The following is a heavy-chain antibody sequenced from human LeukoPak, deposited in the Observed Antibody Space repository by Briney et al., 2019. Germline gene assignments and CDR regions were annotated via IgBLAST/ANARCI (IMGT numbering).Heavy chain of an antibody. D-gene: IGHD3-3*01. CDR1: GFTFSDYY. CDR2: INQDGTEK. J-gene: IGHJ4*02. Sequence: GGSLRLSCAASGFTFSDYYMSWTRQAPGKGLEWVASINQDGTEKHYVDSVKGRFTISRDNVKNSLFLQMNSLRAEDTAVYYCGRGSGDIDYWGQGTLVTVSS. CDR3: GRGSGDIDY. V-gene: IGHV3-7*04.